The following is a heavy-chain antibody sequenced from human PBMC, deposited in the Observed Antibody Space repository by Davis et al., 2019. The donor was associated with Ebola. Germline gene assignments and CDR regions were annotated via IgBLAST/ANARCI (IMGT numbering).Heavy chain of an antibody. Sequence: GGSLRLSCAASGSTSSSYALSWVRQPPGKGLEWVSSIIVSVGSTYYADSVKGRFTISRDNSKNTLYLQMNSLRAEDTTVYYCAKAGVATILGYYYYGMDVWGQGTTVTVSS. CDR3: AKAGVATILGYYYYGMDV. D-gene: IGHD5-12*01. V-gene: IGHV3-23*01. J-gene: IGHJ6*02. CDR2: IIVSVGST. CDR1: GSTSSSYA.